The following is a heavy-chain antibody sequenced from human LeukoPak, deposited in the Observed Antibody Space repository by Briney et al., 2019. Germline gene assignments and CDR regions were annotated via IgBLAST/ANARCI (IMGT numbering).Heavy chain of an antibody. CDR2: ISYDGSNK. CDR1: GFTFSSYA. V-gene: IGHV3-30*04. Sequence: GGSLGLSCAASGFTFSSYAMHWVRQAPGKGLEWVAVISYDGSNKYYADSVKGRFTISRDNSKNTLYLQMNSLRAEDTAVYYCARDREAAAPTYEYFQHWGQGTLVTVSS. J-gene: IGHJ1*01. D-gene: IGHD6-13*01. CDR3: ARDREAAAPTYEYFQH.